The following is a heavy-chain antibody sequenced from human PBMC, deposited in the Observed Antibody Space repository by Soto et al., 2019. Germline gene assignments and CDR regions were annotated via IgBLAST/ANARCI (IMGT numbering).Heavy chain of an antibody. CDR1: GYTLTELS. Sequence: ASVKVSCKVSGYTLTELSMHWVRQAPGKGLEWMGGFDPEDGETIYAQKFQGRVTMTEGTSTDTAYMELSSLRSEDTAVYYCATVGTNYDFWSGYPRHYYYYYGMDVWGQGTTVTVSS. CDR3: ATVGTNYDFWSGYPRHYYYYYGMDV. D-gene: IGHD3-3*01. CDR2: FDPEDGET. J-gene: IGHJ6*02. V-gene: IGHV1-24*01.